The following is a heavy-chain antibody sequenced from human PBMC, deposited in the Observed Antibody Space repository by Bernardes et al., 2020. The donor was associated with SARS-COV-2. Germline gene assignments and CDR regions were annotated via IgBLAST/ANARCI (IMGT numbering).Heavy chain of an antibody. Sequence: ASVKVSCKVSGYTFTELSMHWVRQAPGKGLEWMGGFDPEDGETIYAQKFQGRVTMTEDTSTDTAYMELSSLRSEDTAVYYCATVPAIFGSMSPGDWGQGTLVTVSS. CDR3: ATVPAIFGSMSPGD. D-gene: IGHD3-3*01. CDR1: GYTFTELS. CDR2: FDPEDGET. J-gene: IGHJ4*02. V-gene: IGHV1-24*01.